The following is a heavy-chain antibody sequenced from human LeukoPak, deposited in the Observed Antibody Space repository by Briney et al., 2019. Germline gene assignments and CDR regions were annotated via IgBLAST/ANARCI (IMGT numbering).Heavy chain of an antibody. CDR2: ISTSSSYI. V-gene: IGHV3-21*01. CDR1: GFSFSSYS. Sequence: PGGSLRLSCAASGFSFSSYSMNWVRQAPGKGLEWVSSISTSSSYIYYGDSMKGRFTISRDNAKKSLYLQMNSLRAGDTAVYYCARVPAGVIGMKDTFDIWGQGTMVTVSS. CDR3: ARVPAGVIGMKDTFDI. D-gene: IGHD3-16*02. J-gene: IGHJ3*02.